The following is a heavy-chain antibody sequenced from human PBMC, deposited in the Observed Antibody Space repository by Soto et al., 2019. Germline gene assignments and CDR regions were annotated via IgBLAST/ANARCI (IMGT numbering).Heavy chain of an antibody. J-gene: IGHJ4*02. V-gene: IGHV4-30-2*05. CDR1: GGSISSGGYS. D-gene: IGHD3-10*01. CDR3: ARAQGSGFLVS. Sequence: SEILSLTCAVSGGSISSGGYSWSWIRQPPGKGLEWIGYIYYSGSTYYNPSLKSRVTISVDTSKNQFSLKLSSVTAADTAVYYCARAQGSGFLVSWGQGTLVTVSS. CDR2: IYYSGST.